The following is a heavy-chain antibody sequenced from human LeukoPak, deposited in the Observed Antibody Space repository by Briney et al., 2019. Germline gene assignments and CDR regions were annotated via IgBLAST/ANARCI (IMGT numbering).Heavy chain of an antibody. V-gene: IGHV3-30*02. CDR2: IHYDGSNK. CDR1: GFTFSNYG. CDR3: GGIW. J-gene: IGHJ4*02. D-gene: IGHD3-16*01. Sequence: GGSLRLSCAASGFTFSNYGMHWVRQAPGKGLEWVAFIHYDGSNKYYADSVKGRFTISRDNSKNTLYLQMNSLRPEDTAVYYCGGIWGGQGTLVTVSS.